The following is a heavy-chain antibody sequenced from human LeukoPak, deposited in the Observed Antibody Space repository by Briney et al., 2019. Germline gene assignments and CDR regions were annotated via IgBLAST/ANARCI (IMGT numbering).Heavy chain of an antibody. J-gene: IGHJ5*02. CDR3: ASSPYGDLNWFDP. CDR1: RFTFSSYA. CDR2: ISYDGSNK. D-gene: IGHD4-17*01. V-gene: IGHV3-30*04. Sequence: GGSLRLSCAASRFTFSSYAMHWVRQAPGKGLEWVAVISYDGSNKYYADSVKGRFTISRDNSKNTLYLQMNSLRAEDTAVYYCASSPYGDLNWFDPWGQGTLVTVSS.